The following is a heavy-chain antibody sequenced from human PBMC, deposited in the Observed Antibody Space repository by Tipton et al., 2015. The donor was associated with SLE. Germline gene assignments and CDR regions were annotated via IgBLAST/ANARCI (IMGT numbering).Heavy chain of an antibody. J-gene: IGHJ4*02. V-gene: IGHV3-23*01. CDR2: ISGGGDST. D-gene: IGHD6-13*01. Sequence: SLRLSCAASGFMFSSYAMRWVRQAPGKGLEWVSVISGGGDSTSYADSVRGRFTVSRDNSKNTLYLQMDSLRAEDTAVYYCAREPGAAAGGNYWGQGTLVTVSS. CDR1: GFMFSSYA. CDR3: AREPGAAAGGNY.